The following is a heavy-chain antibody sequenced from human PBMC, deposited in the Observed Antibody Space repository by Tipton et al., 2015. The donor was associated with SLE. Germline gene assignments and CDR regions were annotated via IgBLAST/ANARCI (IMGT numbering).Heavy chain of an antibody. CDR3: ARGKDGYKFYAFDI. J-gene: IGHJ3*02. D-gene: IGHD5-24*01. V-gene: IGHV4-34*01. CDR2: INHSGST. CDR1: GGSFSGYY. Sequence: TLSLTCAVYGGSFSGYYWSWIRQPPGKGLEWIGEINHSGSTKYNPSLKSRVTISVDTSKNQFSLKLSSVTAADTAVYYCARGKDGYKFYAFDIWGQGTMVTVSS.